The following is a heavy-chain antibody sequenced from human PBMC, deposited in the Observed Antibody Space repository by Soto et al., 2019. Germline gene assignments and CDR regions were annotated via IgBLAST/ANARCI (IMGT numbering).Heavy chain of an antibody. J-gene: IGHJ4*02. CDR3: ERKIAETGTAGTFDY. Sequence: SQSLSLTCVISGDSVSSNSAAWTWIRQSPSRGLEWLGRTYYRSTWSNDYAISVKSRITINPDTSNNQFSLHLNSVTPEDTAVYYCERKIAETGTAGTFDYWGQGTLVTAPQ. CDR2: TYYRSTWSN. V-gene: IGHV6-1*01. D-gene: IGHD6-13*01. CDR1: GDSVSSNSAA.